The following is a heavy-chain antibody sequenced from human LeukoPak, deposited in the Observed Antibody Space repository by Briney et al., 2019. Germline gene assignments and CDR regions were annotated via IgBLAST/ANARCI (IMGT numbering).Heavy chain of an antibody. CDR1: GFTFSTYA. CDR2: ISASGGTT. V-gene: IGHV3-23*01. J-gene: IGHJ4*02. Sequence: GSLRLSCAASGFTFSTYAMNWVRQAPGKGLEWVSAISASGGTTYYADSVKGRFSISRDNSKNTLYLQMNSLRAEDTAVHYCAKDRNGWPTNFDYWGQGTLVTVSS. CDR3: AKDRNGWPTNFDY. D-gene: IGHD6-19*01.